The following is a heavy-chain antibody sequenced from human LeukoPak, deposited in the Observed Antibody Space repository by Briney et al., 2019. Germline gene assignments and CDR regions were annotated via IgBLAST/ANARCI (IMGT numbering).Heavy chain of an antibody. CDR1: SDSISNSY. J-gene: IGHJ4*02. D-gene: IGHD6-19*01. Sequence: PSETLSLTCNVYSDSISNSYWSWIRQPPGKGLEWIGHIYNIGNTNYNPSLKSRVTISEDTSKNQFSLKLSSVTAADTAVHYCARTVHYSSGWSPTYYFDYWGQGTLVTVSS. CDR3: ARTVHYSSGWSPTYYFDY. V-gene: IGHV4-59*01. CDR2: IYNIGNT.